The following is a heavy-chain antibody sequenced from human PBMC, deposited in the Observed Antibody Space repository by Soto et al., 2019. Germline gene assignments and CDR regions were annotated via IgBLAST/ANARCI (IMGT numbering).Heavy chain of an antibody. V-gene: IGHV4-31*03. D-gene: IGHD2-15*01. CDR2: IYYSGST. J-gene: IGHJ3*02. Sequence: PSETLSLTCTVSGGSISSGGYYWSWIRQHPGKGLEWIGYIYYSGSTYYNPSLKSRVTISVDTSKNQFSLKLSSVTAADTAVYYCARSSYLGYCSGRSCPYPDAFDIWGKGTMVTVSS. CDR3: ARSSYLGYCSGRSCPYPDAFDI. CDR1: GGSISSGGYY.